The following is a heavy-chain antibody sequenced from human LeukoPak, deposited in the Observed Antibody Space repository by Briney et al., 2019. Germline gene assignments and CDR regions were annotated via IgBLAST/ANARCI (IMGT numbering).Heavy chain of an antibody. J-gene: IGHJ4*02. CDR1: GFTFSSYA. CDR3: ARGGIAARQTYFDY. D-gene: IGHD6-6*01. CDR2: ISYDGSNK. Sequence: PGRSLRLSCAASGFTFSSYAMHWVRQAPGKGLEWVAVISYDGSNKYYADSVKGRFTISRDNSKNTLYLQMNSLRAEDTAVYYCARGGIAARQTYFDYWGQGTLVTVSS. V-gene: IGHV3-30*14.